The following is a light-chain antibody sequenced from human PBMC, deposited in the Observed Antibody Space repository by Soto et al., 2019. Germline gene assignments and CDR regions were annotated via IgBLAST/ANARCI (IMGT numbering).Light chain of an antibody. V-gene: IGLV2-14*01. Sequence: QSLLTQPASVSGSPGQSSTISCTGTISDLGGYNYVAWYQQRRGKAPKLMIYEVSNRPGGVSNRCSGSKSGNTASLTISGLQAEDEADYYCRSYTSSSTYVFGTGTMVIVL. CDR2: EVS. CDR1: ISDLGGYNY. J-gene: IGLJ1*01. CDR3: RSYTSSSTYV.